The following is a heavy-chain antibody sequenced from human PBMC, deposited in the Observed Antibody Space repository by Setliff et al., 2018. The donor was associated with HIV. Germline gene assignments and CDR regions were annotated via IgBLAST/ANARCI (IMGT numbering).Heavy chain of an antibody. J-gene: IGHJ4*02. Sequence: KTSETLSLTCAVYGGSFSGYYWTWIRQAPGKGLEWIGEVNHSGKTNCNPPLKSRLTISVDTSKNQFSLRLRSVTAADTAVYYCARDRDRRDSTFVRFDYWGQGILVTVSS. D-gene: IGHD2-2*01. CDR2: VNHSGKT. V-gene: IGHV4-34*01. CDR3: ARDRDRRDSTFVRFDY. CDR1: GGSFSGYY.